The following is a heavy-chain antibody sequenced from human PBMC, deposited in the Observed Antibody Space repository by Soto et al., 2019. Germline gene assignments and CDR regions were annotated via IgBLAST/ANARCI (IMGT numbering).Heavy chain of an antibody. V-gene: IGHV4-31*03. CDR3: AHQYYDFWSGYPSWFDP. Sequence: KPSETLSVTCTVSGGAISRGGYYWSWIRQHPGKGLEWIGYIYYSGSTYYNPSLKSRVTISVDTSKNQFSLKLSSVTAADTAVYYCAHQYYDFWSGYPSWFDPWGQGTLVTVSS. D-gene: IGHD3-3*01. CDR2: IYYSGST. CDR1: GGAISRGGYY. J-gene: IGHJ5*02.